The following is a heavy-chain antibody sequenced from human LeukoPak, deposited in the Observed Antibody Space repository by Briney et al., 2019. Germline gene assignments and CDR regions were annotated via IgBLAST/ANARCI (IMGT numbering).Heavy chain of an antibody. D-gene: IGHD3-9*01. J-gene: IGHJ4*02. Sequence: GGSLILSCSASGFTFSSYSMNRVRQTPAKGLEWVSSISSSSSYIYYVDSMKGRFTISRGNAKNSLYLQMNSLRAEDTAVYYCARFSEYYDILTSYYNYYFDYWGQGTLVTVSS. CDR3: ARFSEYYDILTSYYNYYFDY. V-gene: IGHV3-21*01. CDR2: ISSSSSYI. CDR1: GFTFSSYS.